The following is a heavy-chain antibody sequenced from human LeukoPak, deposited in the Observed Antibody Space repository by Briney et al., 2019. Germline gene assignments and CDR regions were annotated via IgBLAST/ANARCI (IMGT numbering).Heavy chain of an antibody. CDR1: GGSISSYY. V-gene: IGHV4-59*12. CDR2: IYYSGST. CDR3: ARVRSSYYGSGSYQARHYYYYGMDV. Sequence: SETLSLTCTVSGGSISSYYWSWIRQPPGKGLEWIGYIYYSGSTNYNPSLKSRVTISVDTSKNQFSLKLSSVTAADTAVYYCARVRSSYYGSGSYQARHYYYYGMDVWGQGTTVTVSS. J-gene: IGHJ6*02. D-gene: IGHD3-10*01.